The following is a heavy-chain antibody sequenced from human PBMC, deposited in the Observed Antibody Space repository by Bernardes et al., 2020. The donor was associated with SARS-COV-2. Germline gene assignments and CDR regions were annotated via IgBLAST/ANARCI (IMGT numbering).Heavy chain of an antibody. D-gene: IGHD3-3*01. J-gene: IGHJ4*02. Sequence: ASVKVSCKASGYTFTSYGISWVRQAPGQGLEWMGWISAYNGNTNYAQKLQGRVTMTTDTSTSTAYMELRSLRSDDTAVYYCARVLTPKLHRSYYDFWSGYYPGGDYWGQGTLVTVSS. CDR1: GYTFTSYG. CDR2: ISAYNGNT. V-gene: IGHV1-18*01. CDR3: ARVLTPKLHRSYYDFWSGYYPGGDY.